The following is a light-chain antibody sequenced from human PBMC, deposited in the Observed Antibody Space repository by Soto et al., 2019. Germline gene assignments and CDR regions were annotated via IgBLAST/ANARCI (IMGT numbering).Light chain of an antibody. V-gene: IGLV2-14*01. J-gene: IGLJ1*01. CDR3: SSYSTSTVDV. CDR2: DIS. Sequence: QSALTQTATVSGSPGQTITISCTGTSSDVGSYNYISWYQQHPGKAPKLVIYDISKRPSGVSNRFSGSKSGNTASLTISGLQAEDEADYYCSSYSTSTVDVFGTGTKLTVL. CDR1: SSDVGSYNY.